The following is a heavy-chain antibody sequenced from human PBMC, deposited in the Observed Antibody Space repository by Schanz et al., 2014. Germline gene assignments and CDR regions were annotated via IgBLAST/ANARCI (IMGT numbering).Heavy chain of an antibody. Sequence: QVQLVESGGGVVRPGRSLRLSCATSGFTFSRFGMHWVRQAPGKGPEWVALVWSDGNTKYYVDSVKGRFTISRDNSKNTVYLQMNSLRAEDTAVYYCAKDVRPVANTVHFYDMDVWGQGTTXTVSS. CDR1: GFTFSRFG. D-gene: IGHD6-19*01. CDR2: VWSDGNTK. J-gene: IGHJ6*02. V-gene: IGHV3-33*06. CDR3: AKDVRPVANTVHFYDMDV.